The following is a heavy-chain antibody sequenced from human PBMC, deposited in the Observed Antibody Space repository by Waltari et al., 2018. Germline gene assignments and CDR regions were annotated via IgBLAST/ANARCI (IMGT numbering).Heavy chain of an antibody. CDR2: INPKNGDT. Sequence: QVQLVQSGTEVKKPGASVKVSCQASGYRFTDSHLHWVRQTPGQGLECLGWINPKNGDTGYALNFLGRVTMTRDTSINTVFMDLSGLRSDDTAVFYCARDPGPIVGAPDYWGQGTLVTVSS. D-gene: IGHD1-26*01. CDR1: GYRFTDSH. J-gene: IGHJ4*02. V-gene: IGHV1-2*02. CDR3: ARDPGPIVGAPDY.